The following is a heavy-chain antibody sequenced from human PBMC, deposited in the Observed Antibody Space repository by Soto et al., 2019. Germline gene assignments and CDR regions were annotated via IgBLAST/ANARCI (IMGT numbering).Heavy chain of an antibody. J-gene: IGHJ5*02. CDR1: GYTFTGYY. D-gene: IGHD6-19*01. Sequence: ASVKVSCKASGYTFTGYYMHWVRQAPGQGLEWMGWINPNSGGTNYAQKFQGRVTMTRDTSISTAYMELSRLRSDDTAVYYCARDPGIAVPLNWFDPWGQGTLVTVSS. CDR3: ARDPGIAVPLNWFDP. V-gene: IGHV1-2*02. CDR2: INPNSGGT.